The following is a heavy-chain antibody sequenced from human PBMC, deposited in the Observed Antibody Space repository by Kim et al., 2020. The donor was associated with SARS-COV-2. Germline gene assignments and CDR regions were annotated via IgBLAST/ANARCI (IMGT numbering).Heavy chain of an antibody. CDR1: GFTFDDYA. CDR3: AKDIGSPDGFDGYYFDY. Sequence: GGSLRLSCAASGFTFDDYAMHWVRQAPGKGLEWVSGISWNSGTIGYADSVKGRFTISGDNAKNSLYLQMNSLRAEDTALYFCAKDIGSPDGFDGYYFDYWGQGTLVTVSS. J-gene: IGHJ4*02. V-gene: IGHV3-9*01. CDR2: ISWNSGTI. D-gene: IGHD3-9*01.